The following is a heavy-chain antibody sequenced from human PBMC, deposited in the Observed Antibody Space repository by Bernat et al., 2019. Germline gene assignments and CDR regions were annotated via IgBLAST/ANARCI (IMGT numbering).Heavy chain of an antibody. CDR2: ISYDGSNE. CDR1: GFTFSSYG. CDR3: ARGGWSHGFDI. J-gene: IGHJ3*02. V-gene: IGHV3-30*03. Sequence: QVQLVESGGGVVQPGRSLRLSCAASGFTFSSYGMHWVRQAPGKGLEWVALISYDGSNEYYADSVKGRFTISRDNSKNTLYLQMNSLRAEDTAVYYCARGGWSHGFDIWGQGTMVTVSS. D-gene: IGHD3-3*01.